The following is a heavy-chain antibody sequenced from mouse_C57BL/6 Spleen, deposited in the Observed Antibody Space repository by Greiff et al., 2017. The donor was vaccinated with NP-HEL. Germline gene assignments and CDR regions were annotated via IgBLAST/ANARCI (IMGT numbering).Heavy chain of an antibody. V-gene: IGHV1-80*01. CDR1: GYAFSSYW. CDR3: ARKGATYEAGNWYCDV. D-gene: IGHD2-12*01. CDR2: IYPGDGDT. Sequence: QVQLKQSGAELVKPGASVKISCKASGYAFSSYWMNWVKQRPGKGLEWIGQIYPGDGDTNYNGKFKGKATLTADKSSSTAYMQLSSLTSADSAVYFGARKGATYEAGNWYCDVWGTGTTVTVSA. J-gene: IGHJ1*03.